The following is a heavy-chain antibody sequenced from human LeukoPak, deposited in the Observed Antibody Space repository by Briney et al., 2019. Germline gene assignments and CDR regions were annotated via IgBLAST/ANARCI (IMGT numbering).Heavy chain of an antibody. V-gene: IGHV4-34*01. CDR1: GGSFSGYY. J-gene: IGHJ4*02. CDR3: ARSIRRTIGYCSSTSCSLYYFDY. CDR2: INHSGST. D-gene: IGHD2-2*01. Sequence: PSETLSLTCAVYGGSFSGYYWSWIRQPPGKGLEWIGEINHSGSTNYNPSLKSRVTISVDTSKNQFSLRLSSVTAADTAVYYCARSIRRTIGYCSSTSCSLYYFDYWGQGTLVTVSS.